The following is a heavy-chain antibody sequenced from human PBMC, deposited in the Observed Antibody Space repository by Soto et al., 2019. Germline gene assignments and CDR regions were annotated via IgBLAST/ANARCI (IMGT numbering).Heavy chain of an antibody. CDR2: IAVGSGYT. V-gene: IGHV1-58*01. D-gene: IGHD2-8*01. J-gene: IGHJ4*02. CDR1: GFSFTSSA. Sequence: SGKVSCKGSGFSFTSSAFQWVRQARGQRLEWIGWIAVGSGYTNYAQRFQDRVTLTRDMSTATTSMELSRLTSEDPPIYYCVADATAWQQMVPSHSWGQGTPVTVSS. CDR3: VADATAWQQMVPSHS.